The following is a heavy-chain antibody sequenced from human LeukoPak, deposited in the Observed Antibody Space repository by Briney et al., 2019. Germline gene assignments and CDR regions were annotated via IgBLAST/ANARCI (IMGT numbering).Heavy chain of an antibody. CDR1: GFTFTSYG. J-gene: IGHJ5*02. Sequence: ASVKVFCEASGFTFTSYGFSWVRQAPGQGLEWMGWISANNGNTIYAQKLQGRVTMTTDTSTSTAYMELRSLRSDDTAVYYCARKYSGYDSNWFDPWGQGTLVTVSS. CDR3: ARKYSGYDSNWFDP. CDR2: ISANNGNT. D-gene: IGHD5-12*01. V-gene: IGHV1-18*01.